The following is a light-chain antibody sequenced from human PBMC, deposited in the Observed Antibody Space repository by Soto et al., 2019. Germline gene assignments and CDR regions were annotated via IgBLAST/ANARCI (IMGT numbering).Light chain of an antibody. CDR2: GAS. Sequence: EIVLTQSPGTLSLSPGERATLSCRASQSVSSSYLAWYQQRPGQAPRLLIYGASSRATGIPDRFSGSGSGTDVTLTISTLEPEDFAVYYCQQYDTSRTFGQGTMVEIK. V-gene: IGKV3-20*01. J-gene: IGKJ1*01. CDR1: QSVSSSY. CDR3: QQYDTSRT.